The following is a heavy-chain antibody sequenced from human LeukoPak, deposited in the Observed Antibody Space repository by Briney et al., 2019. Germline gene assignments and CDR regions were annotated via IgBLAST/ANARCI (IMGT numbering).Heavy chain of an antibody. D-gene: IGHD5-18*01. J-gene: IGHJ4*02. CDR3: ASLRTAMITLDY. Sequence: GGSLRLSCAASGFTFSSYWMHWVRQTPGMGLMWVSRINSDGSSTSYADSVKGRFTISRDNDKNTLYLQMNSLRAEDTAVYYCASLRTAMITLDYWGQGTLVTVSS. CDR1: GFTFSSYW. CDR2: INSDGSST. V-gene: IGHV3-74*01.